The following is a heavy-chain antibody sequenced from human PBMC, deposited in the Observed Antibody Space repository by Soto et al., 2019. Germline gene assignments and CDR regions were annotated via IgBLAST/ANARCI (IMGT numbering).Heavy chain of an antibody. CDR3: AKEAAAGLQLYFDY. CDR2: ISYDGSNK. J-gene: IGHJ4*02. D-gene: IGHD6-13*01. CDR1: GFTFSSYG. V-gene: IGHV3-30*18. Sequence: QVQLVESGGGVVQPGRSLRLSCAASGFTFSSYGMHWVRQAPGKGLEWVAVISYDGSNKYYADSVKRRFTISRDNSKNTLYLQMNRLRAEDMAVYYCAKEAAAGLQLYFDYWGQGTLVTVSS.